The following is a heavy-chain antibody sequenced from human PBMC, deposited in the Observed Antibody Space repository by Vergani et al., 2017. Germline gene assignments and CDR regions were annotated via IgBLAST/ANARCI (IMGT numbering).Heavy chain of an antibody. V-gene: IGHV3-21*01. CDR2: ISSSSSYI. D-gene: IGHD3-3*01. Sequence: EVQLVESGGGLVKPGGSLRLSCAASGFTFSSYIMNWVRQAPGKGLEWVSSISSSSSYIYYADSVKGRFTISRDNAKNSLYLQMNSLRAEDTAVYYCAREGYDFWSGYIERQAHDGMDVWGQGTTVTVSS. CDR1: GFTFSSYI. CDR3: AREGYDFWSGYIERQAHDGMDV. J-gene: IGHJ6*02.